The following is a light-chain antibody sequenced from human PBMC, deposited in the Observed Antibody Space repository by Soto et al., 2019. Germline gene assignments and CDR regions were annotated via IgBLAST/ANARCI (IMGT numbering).Light chain of an antibody. CDR1: SSNIGSNT. CDR2: SNS. V-gene: IGLV1-44*01. J-gene: IGLJ3*02. Sequence: QSVLTQPPSASETPGQRVTISCSGSSSNIGSNTVSWYQQLPGTAPKLLLYSNSQRPSGVPDRFSGSKSGTSASLAISGLQSEDEADYYCATWDDSLSGPVFGGGTQLTVL. CDR3: ATWDDSLSGPV.